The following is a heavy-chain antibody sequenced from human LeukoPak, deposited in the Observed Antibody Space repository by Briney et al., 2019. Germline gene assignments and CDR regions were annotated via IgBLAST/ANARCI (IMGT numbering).Heavy chain of an antibody. D-gene: IGHD2-8*01. Sequence: SETLSLTCTVSGGSISSSSYYWGWIRQPPGKGLEWIGSIYYSGSTYYNPSLKSRVTISVDTSKNQFSLKLNSVTAADTAVYYCARRLTEYCTKGVCYWFDYWGRGTLVTVS. CDR3: ARRLTEYCTKGVCYWFDY. CDR2: IYYSGST. V-gene: IGHV4-39*01. CDR1: GGSISSSSYY. J-gene: IGHJ4*02.